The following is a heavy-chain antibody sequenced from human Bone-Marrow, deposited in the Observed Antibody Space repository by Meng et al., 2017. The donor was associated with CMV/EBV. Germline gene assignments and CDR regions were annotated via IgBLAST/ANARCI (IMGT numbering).Heavy chain of an antibody. CDR2: ISSSSSYI. J-gene: IGHJ5*02. CDR1: GFTFSSYA. D-gene: IGHD6-13*01. CDR3: ARDSKAAVGWFDP. V-gene: IGHV3-21*01. Sequence: GESLKISCAASGFTFSSYAMSWVRQAPGKGLEWVSSISSSSSYIYYADSVKGRFTISRDNAKNSLYLQMDSLRAEDTAVYYCARDSKAAVGWFDPWGQGTLVTVSS.